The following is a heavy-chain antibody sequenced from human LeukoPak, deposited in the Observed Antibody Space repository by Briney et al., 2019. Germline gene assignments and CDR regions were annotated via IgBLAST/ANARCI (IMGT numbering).Heavy chain of an antibody. CDR3: AKDAYGGATFFYYMDV. CDR2: ISWNSGNI. Sequence: PGGSLRLSCAGSGFTFYDYAMHWVRQTPGKGLEWVSGISWNSGNIAYADFVGGRFTISRDNAKNSLSLQMNSLSDEDTAVYYCAKDAYGGATFFYYMDVWGKGTTVTVSS. CDR1: GFTFYDYA. V-gene: IGHV3-9*01. D-gene: IGHD2/OR15-2a*01. J-gene: IGHJ6*03.